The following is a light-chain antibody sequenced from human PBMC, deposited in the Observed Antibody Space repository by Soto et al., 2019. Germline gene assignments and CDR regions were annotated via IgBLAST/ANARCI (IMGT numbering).Light chain of an antibody. V-gene: IGKV1-6*01. CDR3: LHDSNYPRT. Sequence: AIQMTQSPSSLSAFVGDRVTITCRASQGIRNELGWYQQKPGKAPKLLIYGASNLQSGVPSRFSGSGSGKDFTLTISSLQPEDFATYYCLHDSNYPRTFGQGTKVEVK. CDR1: QGIRNE. J-gene: IGKJ1*01. CDR2: GAS.